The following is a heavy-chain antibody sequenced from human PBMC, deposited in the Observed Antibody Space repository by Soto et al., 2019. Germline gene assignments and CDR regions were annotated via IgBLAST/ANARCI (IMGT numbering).Heavy chain of an antibody. D-gene: IGHD6-19*01. CDR2: ISYDGSNK. Sequence: GGSLRLSCAASGFTFSSYAMHWVRQAPGKGLEWVAVISYDGSNKYYADSVKGRFTISRDNSKNTLYLQMNSLRAEDTAVYYCAREGRWKAVAGTGGGFFDYWGQGTLVTVSS. V-gene: IGHV3-30-3*01. CDR1: GFTFSSYA. CDR3: AREGRWKAVAGTGGGFFDY. J-gene: IGHJ4*02.